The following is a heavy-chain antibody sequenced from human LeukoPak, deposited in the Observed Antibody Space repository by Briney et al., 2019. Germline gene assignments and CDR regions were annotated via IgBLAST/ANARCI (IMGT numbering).Heavy chain of an antibody. CDR3: ARRAVAGFDY. J-gene: IGHJ4*02. CDR2: IYHSGST. V-gene: IGHV4-30-2*01. CDR1: GGSISSGGYS. D-gene: IGHD6-19*01. Sequence: SETLSLTCAVSGGSISSGGYSWSWIRQPPGKGLEWIGYIYHSGSTYYNPSLKGRVTISVDRSKNQFSLKLSSVTPADTAVYYCARRAVAGFDYWGQGTLVTVSS.